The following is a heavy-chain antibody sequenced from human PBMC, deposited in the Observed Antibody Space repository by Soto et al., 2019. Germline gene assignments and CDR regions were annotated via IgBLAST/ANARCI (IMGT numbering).Heavy chain of an antibody. D-gene: IGHD5-18*01. Sequence: GESLKICCKGSGYSFTSYWISWVRQMPGKGREWLGRIDPSDSYTNYSPSFQGHVTISADKSISTAYLQWSSLKASDTAMYYCARNDPLDTAITYYYSCGMDVWGQGTTVTVS. J-gene: IGHJ6*02. CDR3: ARNDPLDTAITYYYSCGMDV. CDR1: GYSFTSYW. CDR2: IDPSDSYT. V-gene: IGHV5-10-1*01.